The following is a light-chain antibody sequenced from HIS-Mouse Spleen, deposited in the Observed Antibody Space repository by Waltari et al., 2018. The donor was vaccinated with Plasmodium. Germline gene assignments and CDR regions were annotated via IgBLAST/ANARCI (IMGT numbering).Light chain of an antibody. CDR3: MQALQTPRYT. V-gene: IGKV2-28*01. J-gene: IGKJ2*01. CDR2: LGS. CDR1: QSLLHSNGYNY. Sequence: DIVMPQSPLSLPVTPGEPASISRRSSQSLLHSNGYNYLDWYLQKPGQSPPLLIYLGSNRASGVPDRFSGSGSGTDFTLKISRVEAEDVGVYYCMQALQTPRYTFGQGTKLEIK.